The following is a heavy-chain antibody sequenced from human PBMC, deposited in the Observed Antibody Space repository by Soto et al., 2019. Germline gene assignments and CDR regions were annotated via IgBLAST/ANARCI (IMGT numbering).Heavy chain of an antibody. CDR1: GYTFTSYG. Sequence: VSVEVSCKASGYTFTSYGISWVRQATGQGLEWMGWISAYNGNTNYAQKLQGRVTMTTDTSTSTAYMELRSLRSDDTAVYYCAREDVDIAATKESIWFDPWGQGTLVTVSS. V-gene: IGHV1-18*01. CDR3: AREDVDIAATKESIWFDP. CDR2: ISAYNGNT. J-gene: IGHJ5*02. D-gene: IGHD5-12*01.